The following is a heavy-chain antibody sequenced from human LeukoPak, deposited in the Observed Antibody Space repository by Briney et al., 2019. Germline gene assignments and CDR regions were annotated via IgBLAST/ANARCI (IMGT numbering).Heavy chain of an antibody. J-gene: IGHJ3*02. Sequence: SETLSLTCAVYGGSFSGYYWSWIRQPPGKGLEWIGYIYYSGSTNYNPSLKSRVTISVDTSKNQFSLKLSSVTAADTAVYYCARLPSYYYDSSGYLKRAGAFDIWGQGTMVTVSS. CDR3: ARLPSYYYDSSGYLKRAGAFDI. V-gene: IGHV4-59*01. CDR2: IYYSGST. D-gene: IGHD3-22*01. CDR1: GGSFSGYY.